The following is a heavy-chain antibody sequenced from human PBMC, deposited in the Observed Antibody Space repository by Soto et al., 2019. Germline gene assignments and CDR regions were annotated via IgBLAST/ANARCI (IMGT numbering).Heavy chain of an antibody. V-gene: IGHV4-34*01. CDR1: VGSFSGYY. D-gene: IGHD3-9*01. J-gene: IGHJ6*02. CDR2: INHSGST. Sequence: SETLSLTCAVYVGSFSGYYWSWIRQPPGKGLEWIGEINHSGSTNYNPSLKSRVTISVDTSKNQFSLKLSSVTAADTAVYYCARAIFNPYYYYYYGMDVWGQGTTVTVSS. CDR3: ARAIFNPYYYYYYGMDV.